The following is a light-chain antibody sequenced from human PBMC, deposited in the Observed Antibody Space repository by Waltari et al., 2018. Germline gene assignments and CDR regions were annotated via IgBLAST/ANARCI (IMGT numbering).Light chain of an antibody. J-gene: IGKJ1*01. V-gene: IGKV2-30*01. Sequence: DVVMTQSPLSLAVTLGQPASISCRSSQSLVSSDGNTYFNGFQQRPGQSPRRLLCKVSNRDAGVPDRFSGSGLGTDFTLRISRVEAEDVGIYYCMQGTHRPWTFGQGTRVEIK. CDR3: MQGTHRPWT. CDR1: QSLVSSDGNTY. CDR2: KVS.